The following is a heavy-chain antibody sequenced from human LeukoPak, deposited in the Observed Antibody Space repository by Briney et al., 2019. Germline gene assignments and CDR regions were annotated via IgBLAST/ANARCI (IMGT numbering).Heavy chain of an antibody. Sequence: GGSLRLSCAASGFTFNTYWMSWVRQAPGKGLEWVGNIKQDGSEKNYMDSVKGRFTISRDNAKNSLYLQMNSLRAEDTAVYYCAGDSATKVRGPVIGSTDFWGQGTLVTVSS. J-gene: IGHJ4*02. CDR2: IKQDGSEK. CDR3: AGDSATKVRGPVIGSTDF. D-gene: IGHD3-10*01. CDR1: GFTFNTYW. V-gene: IGHV3-7*01.